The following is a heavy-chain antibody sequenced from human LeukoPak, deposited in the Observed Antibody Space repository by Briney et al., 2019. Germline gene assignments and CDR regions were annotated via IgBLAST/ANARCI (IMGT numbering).Heavy chain of an antibody. Sequence: GGSLRLSCAASEFTVSSNYMSWVRQAPGKGLEWVSVIYNSGTTYYADSVKGRFTISRDNPKKTLYLQMNSLRAEDTAVYYCAREGGLGYRSTTSCALRYWGQGILVTVSS. D-gene: IGHD2-2*01. CDR3: AREGGLGYRSTTSCALRY. J-gene: IGHJ4*02. CDR1: EFTVSSNY. V-gene: IGHV3-66*03. CDR2: IYNSGTT.